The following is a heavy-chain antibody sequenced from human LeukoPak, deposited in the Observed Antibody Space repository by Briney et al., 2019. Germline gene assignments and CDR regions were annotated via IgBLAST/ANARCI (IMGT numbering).Heavy chain of an antibody. Sequence: GGSLRLPCAASGFTFSSYSMNWVRQAPGKGLEWVSYISSSSSTIYYADSVKGRFTISRDKAKNSLYLQMNSLRAEDTAVYYCARGYCSSTSCLYDYWGQGTLVTVSS. CDR3: ARGYCSSTSCLYDY. CDR1: GFTFSSYS. D-gene: IGHD2-2*01. J-gene: IGHJ4*02. V-gene: IGHV3-48*01. CDR2: ISSSSSTI.